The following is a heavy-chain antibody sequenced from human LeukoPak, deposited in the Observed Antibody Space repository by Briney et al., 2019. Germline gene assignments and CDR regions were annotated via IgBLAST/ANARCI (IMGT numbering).Heavy chain of an antibody. J-gene: IGHJ4*02. CDR1: GFTFSSYS. CDR2: ISGSGGST. Sequence: GGSLRLSCAASGFTFSSYSMNWVRQAPGKGLEWVSAISGSGGSTYYADSVKGRFTISRDNSKNTLYLQMNSLRAEDTAVYYCAKVGSTAMVAHFDYWGQGTLVTVSS. D-gene: IGHD5-18*01. V-gene: IGHV3-23*01. CDR3: AKVGSTAMVAHFDY.